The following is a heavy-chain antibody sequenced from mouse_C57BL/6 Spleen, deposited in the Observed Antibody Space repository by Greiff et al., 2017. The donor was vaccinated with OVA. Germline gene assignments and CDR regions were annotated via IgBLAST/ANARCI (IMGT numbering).Heavy chain of an antibody. CDR2: ISSGGSYT. CDR1: GFTFSSYC. D-gene: IGHD2-5*01. CDR3: ARHSPDSNYDYAMDY. V-gene: IGHV5-6*01. Sequence: EVKLVESGGDLVKPGGSLKLSCAASGFTFSSYCMSWVRQTPDKRLEWVATISSGGSYTYYPDSVKGRFTISRDNAKNTLYLQMSSLKSEDTAMYYCARHSPDSNYDYAMDYWGQGTSVTVSS. J-gene: IGHJ4*01.